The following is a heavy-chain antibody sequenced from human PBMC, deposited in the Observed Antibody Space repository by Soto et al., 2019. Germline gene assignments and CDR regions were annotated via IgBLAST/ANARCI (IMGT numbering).Heavy chain of an antibody. D-gene: IGHD4-4*01. CDR2: INHSGST. CDR1: GGSFSGYY. Sequence: PSETLSLTCAVYGGSFSGYYWSRIRQPPGKGLEWIGEINHSGSTNYNPSLKSRVTISVDTSKNQFSLKLSSVTAADTAVYYCARGGLRAGYYIKPTNWFDPWGQGTLVTVSS. V-gene: IGHV4-34*01. CDR3: ARGGLRAGYYIKPTNWFDP. J-gene: IGHJ5*02.